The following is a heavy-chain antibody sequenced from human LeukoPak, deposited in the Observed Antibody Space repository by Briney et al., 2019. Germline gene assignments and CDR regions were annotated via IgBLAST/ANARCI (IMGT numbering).Heavy chain of an antibody. Sequence: SETLSLTCTVSGGSISSSSYYWGWIRQPPGKGLEWIGSIYYSGSTYYNPFLKSRVTISVDTSKNQFSLKLSSVTAADTAVYYCAREAGYSTSWSDYWGQGTLVTVSS. J-gene: IGHJ4*02. V-gene: IGHV4-39*02. CDR2: IYYSGST. D-gene: IGHD6-13*01. CDR3: AREAGYSTSWSDY. CDR1: GGSISSSSYY.